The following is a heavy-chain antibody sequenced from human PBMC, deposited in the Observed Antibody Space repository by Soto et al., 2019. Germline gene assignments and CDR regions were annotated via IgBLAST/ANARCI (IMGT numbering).Heavy chain of an antibody. J-gene: IGHJ5*02. CDR1: GFTLTYYG. Sequence: QVQLVESGGGVVQPGRSLRLSCAASGFTLTYYGMHWVRQAPGKGLEWVAVISYDGSNTYYADSEKGRFTISRDNSKNTLYLQMDSLSPEDTAVYYCAKDMEQLLVRGWFDPWGQGSLVTVSS. D-gene: IGHD3-10*01. CDR2: ISYDGSNT. V-gene: IGHV3-30*18. CDR3: AKDMEQLLVRGWFDP.